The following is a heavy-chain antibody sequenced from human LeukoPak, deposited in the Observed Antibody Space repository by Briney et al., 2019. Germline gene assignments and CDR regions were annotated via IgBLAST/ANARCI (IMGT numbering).Heavy chain of an antibody. V-gene: IGHV3-23*01. CDR3: AKPRVRDYDSSGYYGY. D-gene: IGHD3-22*01. Sequence: GGSLRLSCAASGFTFSSYAMSWVRQAPGKGLEWVSAISGSGGSTYYADSVKGRFTISRDSSKNTLYLQMNSLRAEDTAVYYCAKPRVRDYDSSGYYGYWGQGTLVTVSS. CDR2: ISGSGGST. J-gene: IGHJ4*02. CDR1: GFTFSSYA.